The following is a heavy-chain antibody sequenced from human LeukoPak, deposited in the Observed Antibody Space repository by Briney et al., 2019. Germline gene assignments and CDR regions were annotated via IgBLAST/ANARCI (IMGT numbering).Heavy chain of an antibody. CDR3: ANQEGIGAPGAWFDN. J-gene: IGHJ4*02. V-gene: IGHV1-2*02. CDR2: MSPDSDGT. Sequence: ASVKVSCKASGNSFTGYSVHWVRQAPGQGLEWMGWMSPDSDGTNFAQNFQGRVSTTRDTSIRTVYLELRSLRADDTAVYYCANQEGIGAPGAWFDNWGQGTLVTVSS. CDR1: GNSFTGYS. D-gene: IGHD1-26*01.